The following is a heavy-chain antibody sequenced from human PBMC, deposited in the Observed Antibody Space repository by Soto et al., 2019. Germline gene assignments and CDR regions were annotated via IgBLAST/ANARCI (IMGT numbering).Heavy chain of an antibody. J-gene: IGHJ4*02. CDR1: GGTFSTYA. CDR3: ARKETYYFDY. Sequence: QVQLVQSGAEVKKPESSVKVSCKAPGGTFSTYAISWVRQAPGQGLEWMGGIIPMFGTANYAQKFQGRVTITADESTSTAYMELSSLRSEDTAVYYCARKETYYFDYWGQGTLVTVSS. CDR2: IIPMFGTA. V-gene: IGHV1-69*12.